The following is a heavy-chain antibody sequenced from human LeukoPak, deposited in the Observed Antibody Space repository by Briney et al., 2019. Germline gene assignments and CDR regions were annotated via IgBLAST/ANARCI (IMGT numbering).Heavy chain of an antibody. CDR1: GGSISPLY. CDR3: ARGGVAAKYYFDY. V-gene: IGHV4-59*11. Sequence: PSETLSLTCTVSGGSISPLYWGWIRQPPGKGLEFIGYIYYSGTTNYTPSLRSRVPLSVDTSKNQFSLKLSSVTVADTAVYYCARGGVAAKYYFDYWGPGTLVTVSS. D-gene: IGHD3-10*01. J-gene: IGHJ4*02. CDR2: IYYSGTT.